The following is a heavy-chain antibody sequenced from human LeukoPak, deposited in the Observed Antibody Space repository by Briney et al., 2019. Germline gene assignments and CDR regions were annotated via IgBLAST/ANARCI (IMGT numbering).Heavy chain of an antibody. J-gene: IGHJ3*02. CDR1: GFTFSKYW. CDR3: SRDANYYDSSRHYFDAFDI. CDR2: IRGDGSVK. Sequence: GGSLTLSCVASGFTFSKYWMTWVRQAPGKGLEWVANIRGDGSVKYLLDSVKGRFTISRDNVKNSLSLEMNNLRAEDTAVYYCSRDANYYDSSRHYFDAFDIWGQGTMVTVSS. D-gene: IGHD3-22*01. V-gene: IGHV3-7*01.